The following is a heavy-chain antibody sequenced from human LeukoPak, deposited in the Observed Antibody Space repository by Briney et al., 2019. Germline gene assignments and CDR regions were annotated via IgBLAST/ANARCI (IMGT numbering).Heavy chain of an antibody. Sequence: GGSLRLSCAGSGFTFSDFWMTWVRQTPGKGLEWVANIKEDGTEKNLVDSVKGRFTISRDNTKNLLFLEMNSLRGDDTAIYYCVRESRPGGAMGLYHNLDYWGQGTLVAVSS. CDR1: GFTFSDFW. J-gene: IGHJ4*02. V-gene: IGHV3-7*01. CDR2: IKEDGTEK. D-gene: IGHD1-1*01. CDR3: VRESRPGGAMGLYHNLDY.